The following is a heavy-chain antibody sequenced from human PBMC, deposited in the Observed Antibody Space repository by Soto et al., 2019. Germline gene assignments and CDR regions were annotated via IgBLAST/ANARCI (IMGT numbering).Heavy chain of an antibody. CDR2: IIPIFGTA. CDR1: GGTFSSYA. CDR3: ARKTIIAAAGTFMTGWFDP. D-gene: IGHD6-13*01. Sequence: GASVKVSCKASGGTFSSYAISWVRQAPGQGLEWMGGIIPIFGTANYAQKFQGRVTITADESTSTAYMELSSLRSEDTAVYYCARKTIIAAAGTFMTGWFDPWGQGTLVTVSS. J-gene: IGHJ5*02. V-gene: IGHV1-69*13.